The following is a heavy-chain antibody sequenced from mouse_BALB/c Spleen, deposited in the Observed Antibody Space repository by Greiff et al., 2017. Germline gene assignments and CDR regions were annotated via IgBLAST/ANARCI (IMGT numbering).Heavy chain of an antibody. D-gene: IGHD1-2*01. CDR3: AREGTAFDY. V-gene: IGHV5-9-4*01. J-gene: IGHJ2*01. Sequence: EVQLQESGGGLVKPGGSLKLSCAASGFTFSSYAMSWVRQSPEKRLEWVAEISSGGSYTYYPDTVTGRFTISRDNAKNTLYLEMSSLRSEDTAMYYCAREGTAFDYWGQGTTLTVSS. CDR2: ISSGGSYT. CDR1: GFTFSSYA.